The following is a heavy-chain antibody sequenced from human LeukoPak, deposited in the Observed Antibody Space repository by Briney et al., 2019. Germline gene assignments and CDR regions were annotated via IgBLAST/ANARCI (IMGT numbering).Heavy chain of an antibody. D-gene: IGHD3-10*01. Sequence: ASVKVSCKASGYAFTSYGINWVRQPPGQGLEWMGWISANNGNTNYAQKLQGRVTMTTDTSTSTAYMELRSLRSDDTAVYYCARDLNTWYYYGSGSYSPFDYWGQGTLVTVSS. J-gene: IGHJ4*02. CDR1: GYAFTSYG. CDR3: ARDLNTWYYYGSGSYSPFDY. V-gene: IGHV1-18*01. CDR2: ISANNGNT.